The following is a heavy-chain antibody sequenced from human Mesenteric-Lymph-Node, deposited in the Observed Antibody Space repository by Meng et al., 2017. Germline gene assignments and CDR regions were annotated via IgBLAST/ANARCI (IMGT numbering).Heavy chain of an antibody. CDR2: INSVGSTT. J-gene: IGHJ6*02. CDR3: TRNKQYCSGGICAPSFMDV. V-gene: IGHV3-74*01. D-gene: IGHD2-15*01. CDR1: GFTFSNYW. Sequence: GESLKISCAASGFTFSNYWMHWVRQAPGKGLEWVSHINSVGSTTTYADSVKGRFTISRDNAQNSLYLQMNSLRAEDTAMYYCTRNKQYCSGGICAPSFMDVWGQGTTVTVSS.